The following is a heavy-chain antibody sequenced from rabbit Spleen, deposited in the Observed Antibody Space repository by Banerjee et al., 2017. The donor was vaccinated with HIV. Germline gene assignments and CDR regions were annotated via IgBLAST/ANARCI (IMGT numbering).Heavy chain of an antibody. Sequence: QSLEESGGDLVKPGASLTLTCTASGFSFSYSDYMCWVRQPPGKGPEWIACIGAGVSYTTYYATWAKGRFTISRTSSTTVTLQMTSLTAADTATYFCARDAGSHAYIDGYFNLWGPGTLVTVS. J-gene: IGHJ4*01. CDR3: ARDAGSHAYIDGYFNL. CDR2: IGAGVSYTT. CDR1: GFSFSYSDY. D-gene: IGHD4-2*01. V-gene: IGHV1S40*01.